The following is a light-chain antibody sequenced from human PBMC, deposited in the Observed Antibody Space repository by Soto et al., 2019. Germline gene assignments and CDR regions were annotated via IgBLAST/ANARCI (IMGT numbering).Light chain of an antibody. J-gene: IGKJ1*01. Sequence: EIGLTQSPGTLSLSTGEEATISCLASQSVSNNYLAWYQQKPGQAPRLLIYGASNRATGIPGRFSGSGSGTDFTLTISRLEPEDFAVYYCQQYGSSGTFGQGTKVDIK. CDR1: QSVSNNY. CDR3: QQYGSSGT. V-gene: IGKV3-20*01. CDR2: GAS.